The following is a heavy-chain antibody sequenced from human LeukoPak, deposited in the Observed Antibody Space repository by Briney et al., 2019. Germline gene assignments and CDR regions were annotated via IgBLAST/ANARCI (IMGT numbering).Heavy chain of an antibody. CDR2: IYTSGST. J-gene: IGHJ4*02. V-gene: IGHV4-4*07. Sequence: SETLSLTCTVSGGSISSYYWSWIRQPAGKGLEWIGRIYTSGSTNYNPSLKSRVTMSVDTSKNQLSLKLSSVTAADTAVYYCATGGLRGYDSSGYRYWGQGTLVTVSS. CDR3: ATGGLRGYDSSGYRY. CDR1: GGSISSYY. D-gene: IGHD3-22*01.